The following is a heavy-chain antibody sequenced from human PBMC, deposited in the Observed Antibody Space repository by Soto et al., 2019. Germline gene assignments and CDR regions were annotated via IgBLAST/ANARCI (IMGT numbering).Heavy chain of an antibody. CDR3: AMGGEWELLYGMDV. CDR1: GFTFSIDA. D-gene: IGHD1-26*01. Sequence: PGGSLRLSCAASGFTFSIDAIHWVRQAPGKGLEWVAVMSYDGSKKYYADSVKGRFTISRDNSKNTLFLQMNSLRAEDTAVYYCAMGGEWELLYGMDVWGQGTTVTVSS. J-gene: IGHJ6*02. V-gene: IGHV3-30-3*01. CDR2: MSYDGSKK.